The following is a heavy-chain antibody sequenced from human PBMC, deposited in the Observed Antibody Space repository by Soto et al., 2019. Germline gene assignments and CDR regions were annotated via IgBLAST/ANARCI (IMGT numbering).Heavy chain of an antibody. CDR1: RCSFNTFA. J-gene: IGHJ4*02. D-gene: IGHD3-3*01. CDR3: AKDSYNDFWTGNYYHLQY. V-gene: IGHV3-23*01. Sequence: HPVGSLRLSCVASRCSFNTFAMSWVRQSPGKGLEWVSSINAGGGNTYYADSVKGRFTVSRDNSKNTLHLQMDTLRAADTAIYYCAKDSYNDFWTGNYYHLQYWGQGTQVTVSS. CDR2: INAGGGNT.